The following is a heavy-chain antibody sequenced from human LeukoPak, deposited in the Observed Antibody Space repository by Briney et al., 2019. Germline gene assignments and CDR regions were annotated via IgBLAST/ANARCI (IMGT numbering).Heavy chain of an antibody. D-gene: IGHD4-23*01. CDR1: GFTLSSYG. Sequence: PGGSLRLSCAASGFTLSSYGVHWVRQAPGKGLEWVAFIRFDGSNENYADSVKGRFTISRDTSKNTLYLQMNSLRAEDTAVYYCAKDNTFLGSTTVGRYYFDYWGQGTLVTVSS. J-gene: IGHJ4*02. V-gene: IGHV3-30*02. CDR2: IRFDGSNE. CDR3: AKDNTFLGSTTVGRYYFDY.